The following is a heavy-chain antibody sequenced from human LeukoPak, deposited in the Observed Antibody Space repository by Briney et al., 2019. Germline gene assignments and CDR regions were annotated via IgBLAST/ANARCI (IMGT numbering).Heavy chain of an antibody. CDR2: IKQDGSEK. CDR3: ARSRGPLYYYDSSGYPSGY. J-gene: IGHJ4*02. Sequence: PGGSLRLSCAASGFTFSSYWMSWVRQAPGKGLEWVANIKQDGSEKYYVDSVKGRFTISRDNAKNSLYLQMNSLRAEDTAVYYCARSRGPLYYYDSSGYPSGYWGQGTLVTVSS. V-gene: IGHV3-7*01. CDR1: GFTFSSYW. D-gene: IGHD3-22*01.